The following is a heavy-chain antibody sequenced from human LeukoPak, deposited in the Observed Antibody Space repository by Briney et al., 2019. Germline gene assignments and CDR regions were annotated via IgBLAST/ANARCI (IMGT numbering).Heavy chain of an antibody. D-gene: IGHD2-2*01. Sequence: ASVKVSCKASGYTFTGYYMHWVRQAPGQGLEWMGWINPNSGGTNYAQKFQGRVTMTRDTSISTAYMELSRLRSDDTAVYYCARVQGYCSSTSCYPDTNFDYWGQGTLVTVSP. V-gene: IGHV1-2*02. CDR1: GYTFTGYY. CDR3: ARVQGYCSSTSCYPDTNFDY. CDR2: INPNSGGT. J-gene: IGHJ4*02.